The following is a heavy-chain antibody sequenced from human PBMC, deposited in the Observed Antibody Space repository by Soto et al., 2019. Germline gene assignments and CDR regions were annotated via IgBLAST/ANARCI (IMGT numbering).Heavy chain of an antibody. V-gene: IGHV4-34*01. CDR1: GGSFSGYY. J-gene: IGHJ4*02. CDR2: INHSGST. D-gene: IGHD6-13*01. Sequence: QVQLQQWGAGLLKPSETLSLTCAVYGGSFSGYYWSWIRQPPGKGLEWIGEINHSGSTNYNPSLKSRVTISVDTSKNQFSLQLSSVTAADTAVYYCAREGYSSSTYYFDYWGQGTLVTVSS. CDR3: AREGYSSSTYYFDY.